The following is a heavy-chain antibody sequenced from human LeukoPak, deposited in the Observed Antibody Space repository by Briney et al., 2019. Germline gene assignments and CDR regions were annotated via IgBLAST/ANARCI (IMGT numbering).Heavy chain of an antibody. Sequence: GGSLRLSCAASGFTFDDYAMHWVRHAPGKGLEWVSGISWNSGSIVYADSVKGRFTISRDNAKNSLYLQMNSLRAEDMALYYCAKGPYGSGSYFDYWGQGTLVTVSS. CDR1: GFTFDDYA. V-gene: IGHV3-9*03. CDR3: AKGPYGSGSYFDY. D-gene: IGHD3-10*01. J-gene: IGHJ4*02. CDR2: ISWNSGSI.